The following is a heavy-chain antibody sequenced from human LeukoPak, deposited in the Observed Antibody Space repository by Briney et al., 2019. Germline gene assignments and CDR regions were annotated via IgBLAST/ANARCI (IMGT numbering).Heavy chain of an antibody. V-gene: IGHV1-69*04. CDR3: AREALHYDSSGYYLRVYFDY. CDR1: GYTFTGYY. CDR2: IIPILGIA. D-gene: IGHD3-22*01. J-gene: IGHJ4*02. Sequence: SVKVSCKASGYTFTGYYMHWVRQAPGQGLEWMGRIIPILGIANYAQKFQGRVTITADKSTSTAYMELSSLRSEDTAVYYCAREALHYDSSGYYLRVYFDYWGQGTLVTVSS.